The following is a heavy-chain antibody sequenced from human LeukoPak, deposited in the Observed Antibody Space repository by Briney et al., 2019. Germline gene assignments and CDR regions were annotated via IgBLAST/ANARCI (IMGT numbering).Heavy chain of an antibody. CDR3: ARDPPPNRFGEEQDDY. J-gene: IGHJ4*02. V-gene: IGHV1-2*02. CDR2: INPNSGGT. D-gene: IGHD3-10*01. Sequence: ASVKVSCKASGYTFTGYYMHWVRQAPGQGLEWMGWINPNSGGTHYAQKFQGRVTMTRDTSISTAYMELSRLRSDDTAVYYCARDPPPNRFGEEQDDYWGQGTLVTVSS. CDR1: GYTFTGYY.